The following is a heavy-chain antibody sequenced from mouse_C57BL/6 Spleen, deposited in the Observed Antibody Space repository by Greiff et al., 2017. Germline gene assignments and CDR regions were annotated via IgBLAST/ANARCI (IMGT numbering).Heavy chain of an antibody. CDR1: GFTFSSYA. V-gene: IGHV5-4*01. J-gene: IGHJ2*01. D-gene: IGHD2-1*01. Sequence: EVKLVESGGGLVKPGGSLKLSCAASGFTFSSYAMSWVRQTPEKRLEWVATISDGGSYTYYPDNVKGRFTISRDNAKNNLYLQMSHLKSEDTAMYYCARDSNYGNYVDYWGQGTTLTVSS. CDR3: ARDSNYGNYVDY. CDR2: ISDGGSYT.